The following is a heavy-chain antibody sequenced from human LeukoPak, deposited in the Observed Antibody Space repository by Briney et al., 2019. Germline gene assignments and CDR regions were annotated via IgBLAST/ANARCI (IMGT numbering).Heavy chain of an antibody. D-gene: IGHD6-25*01. Sequence: GGSLRLSCAASGFTFSGHAMVWVRQGPGKGLEWVSFISYDGSNSVYADPVMGRFTISRDNSKNTVDLQINSLRDEDTAVYYCARGAAMDWGQGTLVTVSS. V-gene: IGHV3-30*03. J-gene: IGHJ4*02. CDR3: ARGAAMD. CDR1: GFTFSGHA. CDR2: ISYDGSNS.